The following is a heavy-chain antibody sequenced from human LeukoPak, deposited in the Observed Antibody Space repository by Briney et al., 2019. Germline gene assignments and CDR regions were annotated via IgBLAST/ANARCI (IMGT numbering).Heavy chain of an antibody. D-gene: IGHD3-16*01. CDR1: EFTFSSYS. CDR3: ARGMITFGGVTGDAFDI. J-gene: IGHJ3*02. Sequence: GGSLRLSCAASEFTFSSYSMNWVRQAPGKGLEWVSSISSSSSCIYYADSVKGRFTISRDNAKNSLYLQMNSLRAEDTAVYYCARGMITFGGVTGDAFDIWGQGTMVTVSS. CDR2: ISSSSSCI. V-gene: IGHV3-21*01.